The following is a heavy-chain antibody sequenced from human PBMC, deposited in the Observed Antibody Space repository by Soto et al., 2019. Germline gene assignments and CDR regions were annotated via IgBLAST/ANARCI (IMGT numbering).Heavy chain of an antibody. CDR2: IKQDGSEK. CDR1: GFTFSSSW. CDR3: ARGGYCSSTSCYPGGLSPFDP. D-gene: IGHD2-2*01. V-gene: IGHV3-7*01. Sequence: GGSLRLFCAASGFTFSSSWMSWFRQAPGKGRESVANIKQDGSEKYYVDSVEGRFTISRDNAKNSLYLQMNSLRAEDTAVYYCARGGYCSSTSCYPGGLSPFDPWGQGTLVPISS. J-gene: IGHJ5*02.